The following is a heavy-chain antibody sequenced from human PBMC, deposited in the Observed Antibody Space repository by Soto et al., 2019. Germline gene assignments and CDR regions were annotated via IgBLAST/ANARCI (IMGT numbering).Heavy chain of an antibody. D-gene: IGHD3-10*01. CDR1: GGSISGFY. CDR3: ATEGYYNDN. Sequence: SETLSLTCTVSGGSISGFYWSWIRQPPGKGLEWIGYIYYSGTTNYNPSLKSRVTISVDTSKNQFSLKLSSVTAADTAVYYCATEGYYNDNWGPGTLVTVSS. V-gene: IGHV4-59*01. CDR2: IYYSGTT. J-gene: IGHJ4*02.